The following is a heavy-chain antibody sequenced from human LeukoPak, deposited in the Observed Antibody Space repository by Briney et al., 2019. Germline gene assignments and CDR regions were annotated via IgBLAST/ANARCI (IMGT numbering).Heavy chain of an antibody. J-gene: IGHJ3*02. CDR3: VKALTDDAFDI. CDR1: GFTFTSYG. V-gene: IGHV3-23*01. Sequence: GGSLRLSCAASGFTFTSYGMSWVRQAPGKGLEWVSTITGSGGSTYYADSVKGRFTISRDNSKNTLYLQMSSLTPEDTAVYYCVKALTDDAFDIWGQGTMVTVSS. CDR2: ITGSGGST.